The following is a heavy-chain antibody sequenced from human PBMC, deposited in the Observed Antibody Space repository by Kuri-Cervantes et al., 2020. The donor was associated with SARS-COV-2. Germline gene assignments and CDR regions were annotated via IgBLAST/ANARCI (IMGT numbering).Heavy chain of an antibody. Sequence: LSLTCAASGCTFSDYYMSWIRQAPGKGLEWVSYISSSGSTIYYADSVKGRFTVSRDNAKNSLYLQMNSLRAEDTAVYYCAREGGDYGDYYYYGMDVWGQGTTVTVSS. CDR1: GCTFSDYY. D-gene: IGHD4-17*01. V-gene: IGHV3-11*01. J-gene: IGHJ6*02. CDR3: AREGGDYGDYYYYGMDV. CDR2: ISSSGSTI.